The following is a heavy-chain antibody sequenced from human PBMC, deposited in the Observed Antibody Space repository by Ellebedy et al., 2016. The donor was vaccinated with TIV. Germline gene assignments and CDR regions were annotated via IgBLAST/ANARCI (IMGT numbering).Heavy chain of an antibody. CDR2: ISGSGGST. Sequence: GGSLRLSXAASGFTFSSYSMNWVRQAPGKGLEWVSAISGSGGSTYYADSVKGRFTISRDNSKNTLYLQMNSLRAEDTAVYYCARGVSHFDYWGQGTLVTVSS. J-gene: IGHJ4*02. CDR3: ARGVSHFDY. D-gene: IGHD3-16*01. V-gene: IGHV3-23*01. CDR1: GFTFSSYS.